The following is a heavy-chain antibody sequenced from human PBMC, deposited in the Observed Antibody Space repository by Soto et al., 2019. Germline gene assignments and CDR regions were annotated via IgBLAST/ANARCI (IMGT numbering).Heavy chain of an antibody. V-gene: IGHV3-21*02. Sequence: EVQLLQSAGGLVKPVGSLRLSCAASGFVFSDFQLNWVRQAPGRGLEWLSCITGTSAFLYYADSIKGRFTISRDNPKNLLFLKMASLRPEDTAGYYCARDKLAVQGAFDHWGQGTLVTVSS. J-gene: IGHJ4*02. CDR2: ITGTSAFL. CDR1: GFVFSDFQ. CDR3: ARDKLAVQGAFDH. D-gene: IGHD3-10*02.